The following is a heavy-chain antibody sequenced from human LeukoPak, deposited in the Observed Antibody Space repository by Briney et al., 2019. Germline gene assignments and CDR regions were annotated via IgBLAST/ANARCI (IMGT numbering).Heavy chain of an antibody. CDR1: GFTFSDYR. CDR2: ISSSSSFI. J-gene: IGHJ4*02. CDR3: AKVGPSTTGTTTSGFDY. Sequence: GGSLRLSCATSGFTFSDYRMNWVRQAPGKGLEWVSSISSSSSFIYYADSVKGRFTISRDNAKNSLYLQMSSLRAEDTAVYYCAKVGPSTTGTTTSGFDYWGQGTLVTVSS. D-gene: IGHD1-1*01. V-gene: IGHV3-21*04.